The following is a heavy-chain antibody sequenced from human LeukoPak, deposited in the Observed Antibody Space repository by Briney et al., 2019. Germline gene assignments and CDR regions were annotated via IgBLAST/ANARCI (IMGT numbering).Heavy chain of an antibody. Sequence: GASVKVSCKASGYTFTSYDINWVRQATGQGLEWMGWMNPNSGNTGYAQKFQGRVTITRNTSISTAYMELSSLRSEDTAVYYCARARSGVRLWLSGFVNWFDPWGQGTLVTVSS. D-gene: IGHD5-18*01. J-gene: IGHJ5*02. V-gene: IGHV1-8*03. CDR3: ARARSGVRLWLSGFVNWFDP. CDR2: MNPNSGNT. CDR1: GYTFTSYD.